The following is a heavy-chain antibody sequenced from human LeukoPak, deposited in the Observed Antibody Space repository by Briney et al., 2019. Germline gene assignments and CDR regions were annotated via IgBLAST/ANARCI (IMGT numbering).Heavy chain of an antibody. Sequence: SVKVSCKASGGTFSSYAISWVRQAPGQGLEWMGRIIPIFGTASYAQKFQGRVTITTDESTSTAYMELSSLRSEDTAVYYCARHPNPYYYYMDVWGKGTTVTVSS. CDR3: ARHPNPYYYYMDV. J-gene: IGHJ6*03. CDR1: GGTFSSYA. V-gene: IGHV1-69*05. D-gene: IGHD1-14*01. CDR2: IIPIFGTA.